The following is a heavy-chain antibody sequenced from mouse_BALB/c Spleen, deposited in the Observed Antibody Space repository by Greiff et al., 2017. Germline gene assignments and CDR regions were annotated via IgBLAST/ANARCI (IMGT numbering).Heavy chain of an antibody. V-gene: IGHV10-1*02. J-gene: IGHJ4*01. CDR3: VRLGTTTYAMDY. CDR2: IRSKSNNYAT. Sequence: EVQLVESGGGLVQPKGSLKLSCAASGFTFNTYAMNWVRQAPGKGLEWVARIRSKSNNYATYYADSVKDRFTISRDDSQSMLYLQMNNLKTEDTAMYYCVRLGTTTYAMDYWGQGTSVTVSS. D-gene: IGHD2-3*01. CDR1: GFTFNTYA.